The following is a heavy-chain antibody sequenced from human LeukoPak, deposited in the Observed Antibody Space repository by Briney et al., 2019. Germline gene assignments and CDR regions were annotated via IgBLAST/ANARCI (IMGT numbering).Heavy chain of an antibody. Sequence: PGGSLRLSCAASGFTFSSYWMHWVRQAPGKGLVWVSRINSDGSSTSYADSVKGRFTISRDNAKNSLYLQMNSLRAEDTAVYYCARIGYSSSSLDYWGLGTLVTVSS. CDR1: GFTFSSYW. J-gene: IGHJ4*02. V-gene: IGHV3-74*01. CDR3: ARIGYSSSSLDY. CDR2: INSDGSST. D-gene: IGHD6-6*01.